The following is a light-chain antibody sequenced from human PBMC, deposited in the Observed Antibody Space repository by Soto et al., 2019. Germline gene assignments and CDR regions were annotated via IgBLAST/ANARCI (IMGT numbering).Light chain of an antibody. Sequence: DIQMTQSPSTLSASVGDRVTITCRASQSISSWLAWYQQKPGKAPKLLIYDASSLESGVPSRFSGSGSGTEFTLTISSLQPDDIATYYCQQYNSYMYTFGQGTTLEIK. J-gene: IGKJ2*01. CDR2: DAS. V-gene: IGKV1-5*01. CDR3: QQYNSYMYT. CDR1: QSISSW.